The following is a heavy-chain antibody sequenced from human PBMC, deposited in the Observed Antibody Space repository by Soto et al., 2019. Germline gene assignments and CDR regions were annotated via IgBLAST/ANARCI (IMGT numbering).Heavy chain of an antibody. D-gene: IGHD2-15*01. V-gene: IGHV4-39*01. CDR1: GGSISSSSYY. Sequence: SETLSLTCTVSGGSISSSSYYWGWIRQPPGKGLEWIGSIYYSGSTYYNPSLKSRVTISVDTSKIQSSLKLSSVTAGAAVVYYRARQTGGVAAFYPHGFDPWGQGTRVAVSS. CDR2: IYYSGST. J-gene: IGHJ5*02. CDR3: ARQTGGVAAFYPHGFDP.